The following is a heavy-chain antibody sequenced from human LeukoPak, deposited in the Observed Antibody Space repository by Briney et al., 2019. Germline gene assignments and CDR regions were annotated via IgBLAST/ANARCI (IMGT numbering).Heavy chain of an antibody. CDR2: ITSSSGTI. V-gene: IGHV3-48*01. J-gene: IGHJ6*03. Sequence: PGGSLRLSCTASGFIFSTYSMSWVRQAPGKGLEWLSYITSSSGTIYYAGSVRGRFTISRDNAKNSLYLEMSSLRAEDTAVSYCARVGGTYYMDVWGKGTTVTVSS. D-gene: IGHD3-3*01. CDR3: ARVGGTYYMDV. CDR1: GFIFSTYS.